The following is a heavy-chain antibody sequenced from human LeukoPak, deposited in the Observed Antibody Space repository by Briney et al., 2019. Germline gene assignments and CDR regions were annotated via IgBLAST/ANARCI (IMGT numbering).Heavy chain of an antibody. CDR3: ARYRDYIDYQYAFDI. V-gene: IGHV4-38-2*02. CDR2: IYHSGST. J-gene: IGHJ3*02. D-gene: IGHD4-11*01. CDR1: GYSISSGYY. Sequence: PSETLSLTCTVSGYSISSGYYWGWIRQPPGKGLEWIGSIYHSGSTYYNPSLKSRVTISVDTSKNQFSLKLSSVTAADTAMYYCARYRDYIDYQYAFDIWGQGTMVTVSS.